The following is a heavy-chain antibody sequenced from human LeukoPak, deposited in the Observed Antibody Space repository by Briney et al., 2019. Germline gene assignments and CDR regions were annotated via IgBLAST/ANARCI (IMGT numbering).Heavy chain of an antibody. CDR2: IYYSGST. D-gene: IGHD4-17*01. J-gene: IGHJ4*02. CDR3: ATGTVTTFDY. CDR1: GGSISSYY. V-gene: IGHV4-59*01. Sequence: SETLSLTCTVSGGSISSYYWSWIRQPPGKGLEWIGYIYYSGSTNYNPSLKSRVTISVDTSKNQFSLKLSSVTAADTAVYYCATGTVTTFDYWGQGTLVTVSS.